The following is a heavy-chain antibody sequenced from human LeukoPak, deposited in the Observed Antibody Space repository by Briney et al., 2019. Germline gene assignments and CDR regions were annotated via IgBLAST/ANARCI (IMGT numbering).Heavy chain of an antibody. CDR1: GFTFDDYA. CDR2: VTRHSKRI. V-gene: IGHV3-9*01. D-gene: IGHD3-9*01. Sequence: GGSLRLSSAASGFTFDDYAMDWDRHVQGKELEWVAGVTRHSKRIRHEDSVKGRFTISRDNAKNSLYLQMNSLRAEDTAVYYCARDILTGYLDDAFDIWGQGTMVTVSS. J-gene: IGHJ3*02. CDR3: ARDILTGYLDDAFDI.